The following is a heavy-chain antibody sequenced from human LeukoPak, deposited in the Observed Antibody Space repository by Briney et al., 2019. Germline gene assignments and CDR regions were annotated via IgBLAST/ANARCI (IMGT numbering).Heavy chain of an antibody. CDR1: GFALSDHY. Sequence: GGPLSFSGEASGFALSDHYMSWIRQAPGKGLKWVASISSGDNFIFYGDSVKGRFTISRDNAKNSVFLQMNSLRVEDTAVYYCARGRDYFDHWGQGTLVTASS. CDR3: ARGRDYFDH. V-gene: IGHV3-11*01. CDR2: ISSGDNFI. J-gene: IGHJ4*02.